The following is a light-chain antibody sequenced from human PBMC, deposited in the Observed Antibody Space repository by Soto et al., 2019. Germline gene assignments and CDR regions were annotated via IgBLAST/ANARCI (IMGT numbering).Light chain of an antibody. V-gene: IGKV3-15*01. CDR1: QSVSSN. Sequence: EIVMTQSPATLSVSPGERATLSCSASQSVSSNLAWYQQKPGQAPRLLIYGPSTRATGIPARFSGSGSGTEFTLTISSLQYEDSAVYYCQQFNSWPGTFGQGNKVAIK. CDR2: GPS. J-gene: IGKJ1*01. CDR3: QQFNSWPGT.